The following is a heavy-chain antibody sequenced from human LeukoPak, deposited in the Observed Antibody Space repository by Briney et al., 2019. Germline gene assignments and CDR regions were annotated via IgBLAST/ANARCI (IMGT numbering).Heavy chain of an antibody. CDR3: ARAESYCSSTSCLRFDY. CDR1: GYTFTGYY. V-gene: IGHV1-2*02. J-gene: IGHJ4*02. D-gene: IGHD2-2*01. CDR2: INPNSGGT. Sequence: ASVKVSCKASGYTFTGYYMHWVRQAPGQGLEWMGWINPNSGGTNYAQKFQGRVTMTRDTSISTAYMELSRLRSDDTAVYCCARAESYCSSTSCLRFDYWGQGTLVTVSS.